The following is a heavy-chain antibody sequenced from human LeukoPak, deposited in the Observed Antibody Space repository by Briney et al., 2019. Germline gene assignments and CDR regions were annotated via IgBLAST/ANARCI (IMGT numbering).Heavy chain of an antibody. Sequence: GGSLRLSCAASGFTFSSYAMSWVRQAPGKELEWVSAITGGGGSTYYADSVKGRFTISRDNFKNALYLQMNSLRAEDTAVYYCAKTIQWPYYFDYWGQGTLVTVSS. CDR3: AKTIQWPYYFDY. D-gene: IGHD6-19*01. CDR2: ITGGGGST. CDR1: GFTFSSYA. J-gene: IGHJ4*02. V-gene: IGHV3-23*01.